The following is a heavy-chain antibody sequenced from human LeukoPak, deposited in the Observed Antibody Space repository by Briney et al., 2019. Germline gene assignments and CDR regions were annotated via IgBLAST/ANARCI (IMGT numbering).Heavy chain of an antibody. CDR2: ISSSGSTI. CDR1: GFTFSDYY. CDR3: ARDLNVDYYGSGSYYNDPYVDY. J-gene: IGHJ4*02. D-gene: IGHD3-10*01. Sequence: GGSLRLSCAASGFTFSDYYMSWIRQAPGKWLEWVSYISSSGSTIYYADSVKGRFAISRDNAKNSLYLQMNSLRAEDTAVYYCARDLNVDYYGSGSYYNDPYVDYWGQGTLVTASS. V-gene: IGHV3-11*01.